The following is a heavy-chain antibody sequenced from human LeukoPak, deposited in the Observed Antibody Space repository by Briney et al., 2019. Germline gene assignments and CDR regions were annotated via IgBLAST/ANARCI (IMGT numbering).Heavy chain of an antibody. D-gene: IGHD2-2*01. CDR1: GGTFSSYA. V-gene: IGHV1-69*13. CDR2: IIPIFGTA. CDR3: ARGYCSSTSCYHYYYYMDV. J-gene: IGHJ6*03. Sequence: SVKVSCKASGGTFSSYAISWVRQAPGQGLEWMGGIIPIFGTANYAQKFQGRVTITADESTSTAYMELSSLRSEDTAVYYCARGYCSSTSCYHYYYYMDVWGKGTTVTVSS.